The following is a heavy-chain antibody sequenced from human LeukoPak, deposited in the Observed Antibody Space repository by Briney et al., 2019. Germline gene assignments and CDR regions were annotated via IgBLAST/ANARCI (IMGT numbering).Heavy chain of an antibody. J-gene: IGHJ4*02. CDR1: GYTFTSYY. D-gene: IGHD1-1*01. CDR2: INPSGGST. Sequence: ASVKVSCKASGYTFTSYYMHWVRQAPGQGLEWMGIINPSGGSTSYAQKFQGRVTMTRDTSTSTVYMELSSLRSEDTAVYYCAGAHLDGRSFDYWGQGTLVTVSS. V-gene: IGHV1-46*01. CDR3: AGAHLDGRSFDY.